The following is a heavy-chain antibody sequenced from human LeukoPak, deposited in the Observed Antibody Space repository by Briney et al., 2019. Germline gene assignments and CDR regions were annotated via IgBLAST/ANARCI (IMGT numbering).Heavy chain of an antibody. CDR2: ISGSGGST. V-gene: IGHV3-23*01. D-gene: IGHD1-7*01. J-gene: IGHJ4*02. Sequence: GGSLRLSCAASGFTVSSNYMSWVRQAPGKGLEWVSAISGSGGSTYYADSVKGRFTISRDNSKNTLYLQMNSLRAEDTAVYYCAKVALTGTTLTYFDYWGQGTLVTVSS. CDR1: GFTVSSNY. CDR3: AKVALTGTTLTYFDY.